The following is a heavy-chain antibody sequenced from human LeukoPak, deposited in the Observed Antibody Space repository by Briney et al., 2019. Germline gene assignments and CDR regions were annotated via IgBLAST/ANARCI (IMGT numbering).Heavy chain of an antibody. CDR2: IIPIFGTA. J-gene: IGHJ4*02. D-gene: IGHD3-22*01. CDR3: ARLYYYDSSGYSG. V-gene: IGHV1-69*13. CDR1: GGTFSSYA. Sequence: SVKVSCKASGGTFSSYASSWVRQAPGQALEWMGGIIPIFGTANYAQKFQGRVTITADESTSTAYMELSSLRSEDTAVYYCARLYYYDSSGYSGWGQGTLVTVSS.